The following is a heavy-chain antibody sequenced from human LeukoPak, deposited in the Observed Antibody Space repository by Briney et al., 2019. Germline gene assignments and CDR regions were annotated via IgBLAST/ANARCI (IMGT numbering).Heavy chain of an antibody. Sequence: GGSLRLSCATSGFTFSDYSMNWVRQAPGKGLEWISNIRGSGTGSGSGTYYADSVKGRFIISRDTAKNSVYLQMNSLRAEDSAFYYCARDLNWGFDYWGQGALVTVSS. CDR2: IRGSGTGSGSGT. CDR1: GFTFSDYS. D-gene: IGHD7-27*01. J-gene: IGHJ4*02. V-gene: IGHV3-48*04. CDR3: ARDLNWGFDY.